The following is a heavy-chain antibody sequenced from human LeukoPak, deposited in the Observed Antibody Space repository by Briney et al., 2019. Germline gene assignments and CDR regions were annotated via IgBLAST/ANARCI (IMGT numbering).Heavy chain of an antibody. V-gene: IGHV3-30-3*01. CDR1: GFTFSSYA. Sequence: GGSLRLSCAASGFTFSSYAMHRVRQAPGKGLEWVAVISYDGSNKYYADSVKGRFTIPRDNSKNTLYLQMNSLRAEDTAVYYCARGSSGCLDYWGQGTLVTVSS. CDR2: ISYDGSNK. D-gene: IGHD6-19*01. CDR3: ARGSSGCLDY. J-gene: IGHJ4*02.